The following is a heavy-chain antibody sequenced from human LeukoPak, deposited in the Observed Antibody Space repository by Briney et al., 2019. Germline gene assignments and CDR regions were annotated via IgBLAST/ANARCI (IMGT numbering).Heavy chain of an antibody. Sequence: GGSLRLSCAASGFTVRSHRLIWVRQAPGKGLEWVSVIYSTGSTYYADSVMGRFIISRDISKNTLYLQINGLRPDDTAVYYCATDPGLRWSFDYWGQGTLVTVSS. J-gene: IGHJ4*02. CDR2: IYSTGST. CDR3: ATDPGLRWSFDY. CDR1: GFTVRSHR. V-gene: IGHV3-53*05. D-gene: IGHD4-23*01.